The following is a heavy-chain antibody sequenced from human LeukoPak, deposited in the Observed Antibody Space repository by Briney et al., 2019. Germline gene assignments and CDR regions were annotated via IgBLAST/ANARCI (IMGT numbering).Heavy chain of an antibody. J-gene: IGHJ4*02. Sequence: GGSLRLSCAASEFSVGSNYMTWVRQAPGKGLEWVSLIYSGGSTYYADSVKGRFTISRDNSKNTLYLQMNSLRAEDTTVYYCAGEPGIAVAGDYWGEGTLVSVSS. CDR3: AGEPGIAVAGDY. V-gene: IGHV3-66*01. D-gene: IGHD6-19*01. CDR1: EFSVGSNY. CDR2: IYSGGST.